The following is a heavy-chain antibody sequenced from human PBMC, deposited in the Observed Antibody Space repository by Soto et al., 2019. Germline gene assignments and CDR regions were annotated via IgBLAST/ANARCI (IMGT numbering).Heavy chain of an antibody. CDR1: GFSFSDSG. V-gene: IGHV3-73*01. Sequence: EVRLVESGGGLVQPGGSLRLSCAASGFSFSDSGIHWVRQASGKGLEWVGRIRRKTTNYATAYAASVEGRFSISRDDSKNTTFLQMNRLKTEDTAVYYCTILPYYMDVWGKGTTVTVSS. CDR2: IRRKTTNYAT. CDR3: TILPYYMDV. D-gene: IGHD2-21*01. J-gene: IGHJ6*04.